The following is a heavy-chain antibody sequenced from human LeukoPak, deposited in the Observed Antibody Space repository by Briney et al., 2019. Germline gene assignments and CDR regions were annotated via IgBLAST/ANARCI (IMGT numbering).Heavy chain of an antibody. V-gene: IGHV3-23*01. CDR2: ISGSGGST. Sequence: GGSLRLSCAASGFTFSSYAMSWVRQAPGKGLEWVSAISGSGGSTSYADSVKGRFTISRDNAKNSLYLQMNSLRAEDTAVYYCARDENTVTTNYFDLWGRGTLVTVSS. D-gene: IGHD4-17*01. CDR1: GFTFSSYA. J-gene: IGHJ2*01. CDR3: ARDENTVTTNYFDL.